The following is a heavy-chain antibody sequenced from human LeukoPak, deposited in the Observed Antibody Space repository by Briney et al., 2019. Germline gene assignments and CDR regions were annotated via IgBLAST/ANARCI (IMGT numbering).Heavy chain of an antibody. CDR2: IKQDGSEK. CDR3: ARDSDCSGGSFLDY. J-gene: IGHJ4*02. CDR1: GFTFSRYS. Sequence: GGSLRLSCAASGFTFSRYSMNWVRQAPGKGLEWVANIKQDGSEKYYVDSVKGRFTISRDNAKNSLYLQMNSLRAEDTAVYYCARDSDCSGGSFLDYWGQGTLVTVSS. V-gene: IGHV3-7*01. D-gene: IGHD2-15*01.